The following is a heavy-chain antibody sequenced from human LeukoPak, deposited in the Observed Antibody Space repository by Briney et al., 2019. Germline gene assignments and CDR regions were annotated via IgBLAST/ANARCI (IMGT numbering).Heavy chain of an antibody. CDR3: AELVRPPYYFDY. Sequence: GGSLRLSCAASGFTFNSYAMSWVRQAPGRGLEWVSGISDSGGSTSYADSVKGRFTISRDNSRNTLYLQTNSLRVEDTAVYYCAELVRPPYYFDYWGQGTLVTVSS. J-gene: IGHJ4*02. CDR2: ISDSGGST. V-gene: IGHV3-23*01. CDR1: GFTFNSYA. D-gene: IGHD6-13*01.